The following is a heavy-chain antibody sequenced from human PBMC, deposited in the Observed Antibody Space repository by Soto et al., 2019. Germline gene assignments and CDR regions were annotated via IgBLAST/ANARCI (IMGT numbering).Heavy chain of an antibody. CDR2: IYYSGST. J-gene: IGHJ6*02. CDR1: GGSVSSGSYY. V-gene: IGHV4-61*01. D-gene: IGHD3-9*01. CDR3: ARAFVLTGFYGMDV. Sequence: SETLSLTFTVSGGSVSSGSYYWSWIRQPPGKGLEWIGSIYYSGSTNYNPSLKSRVTISVDTSKNQFSLKLSSVTVADTAVYFCARAFVLTGFYGMDVWCQGTTDTVSS.